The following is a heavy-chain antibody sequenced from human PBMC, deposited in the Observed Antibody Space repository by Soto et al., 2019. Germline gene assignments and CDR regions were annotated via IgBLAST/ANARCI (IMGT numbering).Heavy chain of an antibody. V-gene: IGHV1-18*01. CDR2: ISAYDGNT. CDR1: GYTFTNYG. Sequence: VASVKVSCKVSGYTFTNYGLTWVRQAPGQGLEWMGWISAYDGNTNYVKKFRGRVTMTTDTSTSTAYMELTSLASDDTAVYYCARDLGNRASGYWGQGTLVTVSS. CDR3: ARDLGNRASGY. J-gene: IGHJ4*02. D-gene: IGHD2-15*01.